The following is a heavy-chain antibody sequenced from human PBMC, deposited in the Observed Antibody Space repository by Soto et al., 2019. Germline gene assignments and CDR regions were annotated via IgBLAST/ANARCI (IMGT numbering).Heavy chain of an antibody. CDR1: GGSVSSGNYY. CDR3: ARARGGYYDF. CDR2: IYYTGSS. Sequence: SETLSLTCTVSGGSVSSGNYYWSWIRQPPGKGLEWIGFIYYTGSSSYNPSLKSRVTISEDTSKNQFSLKLSSVTAADTAVYYCARARGGYYDFWGQGTLVTVSS. D-gene: IGHD3-22*01. V-gene: IGHV4-61*01. J-gene: IGHJ4*02.